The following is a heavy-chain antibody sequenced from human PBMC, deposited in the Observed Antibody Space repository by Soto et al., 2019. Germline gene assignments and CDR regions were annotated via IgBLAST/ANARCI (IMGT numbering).Heavy chain of an antibody. CDR2: ISANNGNT. CDR3: ARDLQFYSDSSGYRDVFDI. Sequence: GASVKVSCKASGYIFTTYGISWVRQAPGQGLEWMGWISANNGNTYYAQKLQGRVTMNTDTPTRTIYMEMRSLRSEDTAVKYRARDLQFYSDSSGYRDVFDIWGQGTKVTVSS. J-gene: IGHJ3*02. D-gene: IGHD3-22*01. V-gene: IGHV1-18*01. CDR1: GYIFTTYG.